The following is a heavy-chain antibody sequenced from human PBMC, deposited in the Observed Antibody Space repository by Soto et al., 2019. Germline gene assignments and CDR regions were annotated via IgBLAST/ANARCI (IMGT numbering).Heavy chain of an antibody. CDR1: GGSISSSSYY. D-gene: IGHD5-18*01. CDR2: IFYSGST. J-gene: IGHJ4*02. CDR3: ARTSYGYTFYDY. Sequence: PSETLSLTCTVSGGSISSSSYYWGWIRQPPGKGLEWIGSIFYSGSTYYNPSLKSRVTISVDTSKNQFSLKLSSVTAADTAVYYCARTSYGYTFYDYWGQGTLVTVSS. V-gene: IGHV4-39*07.